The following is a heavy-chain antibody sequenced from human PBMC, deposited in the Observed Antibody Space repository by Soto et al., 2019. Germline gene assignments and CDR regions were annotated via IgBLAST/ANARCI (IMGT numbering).Heavy chain of an antibody. CDR1: GGSISSGDYY. J-gene: IGHJ6*02. V-gene: IGHV4-30-4*01. CDR2: IYYSGST. CDR3: ARSDYYYYYGMDV. Sequence: SETLSLTCTVSGGSISSGDYYWSWIRQPPGKGLEWIGYIYYSGSTYYNPSLKSRVTISVDTPKNQFSLKLSSVTAAATAVYYCARSDYYYYYGMDVWGQGTTVTVSS.